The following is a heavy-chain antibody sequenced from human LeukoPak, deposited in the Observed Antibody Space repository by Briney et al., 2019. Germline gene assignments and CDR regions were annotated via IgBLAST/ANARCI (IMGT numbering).Heavy chain of an antibody. J-gene: IGHJ6*03. D-gene: IGHD6-13*01. Sequence: PGGSLRLSCAASGFTFSSYAMSWVRQAPGKGLEWVSAISGSGGSTYYADSVKGRFTISRDNSKNTLYLQMNSLRAEDTAVYYCARVGSSSWYSYYYYYYMDVWGKGTTVTVSS. CDR1: GFTFSSYA. V-gene: IGHV3-23*01. CDR3: ARVGSSSWYSYYYYYYMDV. CDR2: ISGSGGST.